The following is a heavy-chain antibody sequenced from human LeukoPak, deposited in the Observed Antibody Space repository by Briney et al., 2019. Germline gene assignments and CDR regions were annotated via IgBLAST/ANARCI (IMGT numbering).Heavy chain of an antibody. D-gene: IGHD3-10*01. CDR1: GYTFTSYG. J-gene: IGHJ6*03. CDR3: ARDQWFGELLDYYYYYYMDV. V-gene: IGHV1-18*01. CDR2: SSAYNGNT. Sequence: ASVKVSCKGSGYTFTSYGISWVRQAPGQGGEGMGWSSAYNGNTNYAQKCQGRVTITADKSTSTAYMELSSLRSEDTAVYYCARDQWFGELLDYYYYYYMDVWGKGTTVTVSS.